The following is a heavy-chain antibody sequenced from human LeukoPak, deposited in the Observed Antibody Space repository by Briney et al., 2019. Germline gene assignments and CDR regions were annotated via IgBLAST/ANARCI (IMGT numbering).Heavy chain of an antibody. CDR3: ARVRSGSYSYYFDY. CDR1: GYTFTSYD. V-gene: IGHV1-8*03. D-gene: IGHD1-26*01. J-gene: IGHJ4*02. CDR2: MNPNSGNT. Sequence: ASVKVSCKASGYTFTSYDINWVRQATGQGLEWMGWMNPNSGNTGYAQKFQGRVTITRNTSISTAYMELSSLRSEYTAVYYCARVRSGSYSYYFDYWGQGTLVTDSS.